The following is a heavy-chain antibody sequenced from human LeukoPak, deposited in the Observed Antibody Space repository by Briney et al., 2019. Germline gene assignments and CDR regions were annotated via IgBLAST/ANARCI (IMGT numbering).Heavy chain of an antibody. CDR2: INPSGGST. V-gene: IGHV1-46*01. CDR1: GYTFTSYY. J-gene: IGHJ4*02. CDR3: ARDLYYDSSGYYLGY. D-gene: IGHD3-22*01. Sequence: ASVKVSCKASGYTFTSYYMHWVRQAPGQGHEWMGIINPSGGSTSYAQKFQGRVTMTRDTSTSTVYMELSRLRSDDTAVYYCARDLYYDSSGYYLGYWGQGTLVTVSS.